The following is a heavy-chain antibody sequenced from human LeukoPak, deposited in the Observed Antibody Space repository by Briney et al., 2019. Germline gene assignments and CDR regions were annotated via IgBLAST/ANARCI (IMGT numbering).Heavy chain of an antibody. J-gene: IGHJ4*02. D-gene: IGHD6-13*01. Sequence: PGGSLRLSCAASGFTFRSYWMHWVRQAPGKGLVWVSRINRDGSSTNHADSVKGRFTISRDNAKNTLYLQMNSLRAEDTAVYYCAKDRAQQLVLDFWGQGTLVTVSS. CDR3: AKDRAQQLVLDF. V-gene: IGHV3-74*01. CDR2: INRDGSST. CDR1: GFTFRSYW.